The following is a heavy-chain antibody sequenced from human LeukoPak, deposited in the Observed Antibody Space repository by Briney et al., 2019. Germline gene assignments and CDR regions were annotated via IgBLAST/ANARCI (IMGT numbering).Heavy chain of an antibody. V-gene: IGHV1-18*01. J-gene: IGHJ4*02. CDR2: ISAYNGNT. Sequence: ASVKVSCKASGYTFTSYGISWVRQAPGQGLEWMGWISAYNGNTNYAQKLQGRVTMTTDTSTSTAYMELRSLRSDDTAVYYCARDGPLTEVVGAPRDYWGQGTLVTVSS. CDR1: GYTFTSYG. CDR3: ARDGPLTEVVGAPRDY. D-gene: IGHD1-26*01.